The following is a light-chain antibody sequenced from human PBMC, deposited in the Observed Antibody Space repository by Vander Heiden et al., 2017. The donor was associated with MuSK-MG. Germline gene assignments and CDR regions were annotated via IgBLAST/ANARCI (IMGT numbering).Light chain of an antibody. V-gene: IGLV1-40*01. CDR3: QSYDSSRSGYV. J-gene: IGLJ1*01. Sequence: QSVVTQPPSVSGAPGQRVTISCTGSSSNIGADYDVHWYQQLPGTAPKLLIFRNTNRPSGVPDRFSGSKSGTSASLAITGLQAEDEADYYCQSYDSSRSGYVFGTGTRVTVL. CDR1: SSNIGADYD. CDR2: RNT.